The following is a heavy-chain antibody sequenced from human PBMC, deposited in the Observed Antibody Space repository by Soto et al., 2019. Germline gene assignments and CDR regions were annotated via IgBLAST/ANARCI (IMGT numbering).Heavy chain of an antibody. Sequence: SETLSLTCTVSGGSISSYYWSWVRQPPGKGLEWIGYIYYSGSTNYNPSLKSRVTISVDTSKNQFSLKLSSVTAADTAVYYCASAQSYYDFWSGYYYYFDYWGQGTLVTVSS. J-gene: IGHJ4*02. D-gene: IGHD3-3*01. V-gene: IGHV4-59*01. CDR3: ASAQSYYDFWSGYYYYFDY. CDR1: GGSISSYY. CDR2: IYYSGST.